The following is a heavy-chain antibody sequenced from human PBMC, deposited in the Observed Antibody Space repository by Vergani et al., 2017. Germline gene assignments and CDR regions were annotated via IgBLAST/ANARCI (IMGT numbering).Heavy chain of an antibody. CDR1: GGSISSGGYY. CDR3: AGAMATPRDYYYYGMDV. J-gene: IGHJ6*02. V-gene: IGHV4-31*03. Sequence: QVQLQESGPGLVKPSQTLSLTCTVSGGSISSGGYYWSWIRQHPGKGLEWIGYIYYSGSTYYYPSLKSRVTISVDTSKNQFSLKLSSVTAADTAVYYCAGAMATPRDYYYYGMDVWGQGTTVTVSS. D-gene: IGHD5-24*01. CDR2: IYYSGST.